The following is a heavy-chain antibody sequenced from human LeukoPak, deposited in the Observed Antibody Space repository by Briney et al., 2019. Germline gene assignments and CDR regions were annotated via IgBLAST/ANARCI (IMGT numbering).Heavy chain of an antibody. Sequence: PGGSLRLSCAASGFTFSSYGMHWVRQAPGKGLEWVAFIRYDGSNKYYADSVKGRSTISRDNSKNTLYLQMNSLRAEDTAVYYCAKALTPQLVGGFDYWGQGTLVTVSS. J-gene: IGHJ4*02. CDR1: GFTFSSYG. V-gene: IGHV3-30*02. D-gene: IGHD6-6*01. CDR2: IRYDGSNK. CDR3: AKALTPQLVGGFDY.